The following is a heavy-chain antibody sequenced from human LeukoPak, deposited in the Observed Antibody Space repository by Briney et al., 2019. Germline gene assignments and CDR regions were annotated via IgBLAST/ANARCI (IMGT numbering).Heavy chain of an antibody. J-gene: IGHJ3*01. V-gene: IGHV4-59*01. CDR2: ISYTGST. CDR1: GGSISSYY. CDR3: ARGGAFAL. Sequence: SETLSLTCTVSGGSISSYYWSWIRQPPGKGLEWIGYISYTGSTNYNPSLKSRVTISVDTSKNQFSLKLSSVTTADTAVYYCARGGAFALWGQGTMVSVSS.